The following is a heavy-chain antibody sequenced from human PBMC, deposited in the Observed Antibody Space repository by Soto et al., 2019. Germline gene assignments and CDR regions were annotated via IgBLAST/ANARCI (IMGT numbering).Heavy chain of an antibody. J-gene: IGHJ4*02. CDR3: ATLREGAIYYFDY. Sequence: QMQLVQSGPEVKKPGTSVKVSCKASTFTFTSSAVQWVRQARGQRLEWIGWIVVGSGNTKYAQNFQERVTITRDMSSGTAYLELSSLRSEDTAVYYRATLREGAIYYFDYWGQGTLLIVSS. CDR2: IVVGSGNT. V-gene: IGHV1-58*01. CDR1: TFTFTSSA. D-gene: IGHD1-26*01.